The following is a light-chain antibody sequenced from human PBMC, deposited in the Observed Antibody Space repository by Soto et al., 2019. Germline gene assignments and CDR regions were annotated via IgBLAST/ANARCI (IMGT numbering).Light chain of an antibody. Sequence: EIVLTQSPATLSLSPGERATLSCRASQSVGTFLVWYQQKPGQAPRLLIHDASIRATGIPARFRGSGSGTVFTLTISSLEPEDFGVYYCLQRTNWPSLIFGGGTQVEMK. CDR1: QSVGTF. V-gene: IGKV3-11*01. CDR2: DAS. CDR3: LQRTNWPSLI. J-gene: IGKJ4*01.